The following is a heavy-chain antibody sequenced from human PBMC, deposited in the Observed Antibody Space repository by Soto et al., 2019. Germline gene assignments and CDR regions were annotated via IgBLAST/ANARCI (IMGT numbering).Heavy chain of an antibody. D-gene: IGHD2-2*03. CDR1: GFIFSTYA. CDR3: VRDPDGLTDFDY. V-gene: IGHV3-48*02. CDR2: ISKSSSST. J-gene: IGHJ4*02. Sequence: PGGSLRLSCAASGFIFSTYAMTWVRQAPGKGLEWISYISKSSSSTYYADSVKGRFTISRDNAKNSLFLKMSSLRDEDTAVYFCVRDPDGLTDFDYWGQGTQV.